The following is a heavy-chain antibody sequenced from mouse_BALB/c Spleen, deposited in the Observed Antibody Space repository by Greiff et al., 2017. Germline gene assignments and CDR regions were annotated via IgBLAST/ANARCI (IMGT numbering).Heavy chain of an antibody. CDR2: INPSTGYT. V-gene: IGHV1-7*01. D-gene: IGHD3-3*01. Sequence: VQLVESGAELVKPGASVKMSCKASGYTFTSYWMHWVKQRPGQGLEWIGYINPSTGYTEYNQKFKDKATLTADKSSSTAYMQLSSLTSEDSAVYYCARGGQLELDDWGQGTLVTVSA. J-gene: IGHJ3*01. CDR3: ARGGQLELDD. CDR1: GYTFTSYW.